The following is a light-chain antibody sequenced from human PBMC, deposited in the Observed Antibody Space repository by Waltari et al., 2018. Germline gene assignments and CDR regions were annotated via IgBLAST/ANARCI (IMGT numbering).Light chain of an antibody. CDR3: QSAHSNGSDVV. CDR1: ALPKKY. Sequence: SYELTQPPSVSVSPGHTPRSTCPGDALPKKYAYWYQQKSGQAPVLVIYEDNKRPSGIPERFSGSSSGTTVTLTISAVQPEDEADYYCQSAHSNGSDVVFGGGTKLTVL. CDR2: EDN. V-gene: IGLV3-10*01. J-gene: IGLJ2*01.